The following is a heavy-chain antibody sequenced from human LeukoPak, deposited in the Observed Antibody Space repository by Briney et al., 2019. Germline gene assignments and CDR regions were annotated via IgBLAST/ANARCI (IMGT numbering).Heavy chain of an antibody. CDR1: GGSFSGYY. J-gene: IGHJ4*02. V-gene: IGHV4-59*01. Sequence: SETLSLTCAVYGGSFSGYYWSWIRQPPGKGLEWIGYIYYSGSTNYNPSLKSRVTISVDTSKNQFSLKLSSVTAADTAVYYCASLYGDYPFDYWGQGTLVTVSS. CDR2: IYYSGST. D-gene: IGHD4-17*01. CDR3: ASLYGDYPFDY.